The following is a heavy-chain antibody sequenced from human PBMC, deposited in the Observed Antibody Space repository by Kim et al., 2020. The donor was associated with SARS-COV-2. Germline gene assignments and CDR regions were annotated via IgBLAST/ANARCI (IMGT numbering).Heavy chain of an antibody. CDR3: ARHVDDSSGYYPYYLDY. V-gene: IGHV4-39*01. D-gene: IGHD3-22*01. Sequence: LKSRVTIPVDTSKNHFSLKLSSVTAADTAVYYCARHVDDSSGYYPYYLDYWGQGTLVTVSS. J-gene: IGHJ4*02.